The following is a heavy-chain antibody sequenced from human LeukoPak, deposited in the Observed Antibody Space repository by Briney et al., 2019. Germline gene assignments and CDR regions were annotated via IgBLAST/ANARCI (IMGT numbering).Heavy chain of an antibody. CDR2: IKSKTDGGTT. V-gene: IGHV3-15*01. J-gene: IGHJ6*02. CDR3: TTEYGRRYCSGGSCYSGYYYYYYGMDV. D-gene: IGHD2-15*01. CDR1: GFTLSNAW. Sequence: GGSLRLSCAASGFTLSNAWMSWVRQAPGKGLEWVGRIKSKTDGGTTDYAAPVKGRFTISRDDSKNTLYLQMNSLKTEDTAVYYCTTEYGRRYCSGGSCYSGYYYYYYGMDVWGQGTTVTVSS.